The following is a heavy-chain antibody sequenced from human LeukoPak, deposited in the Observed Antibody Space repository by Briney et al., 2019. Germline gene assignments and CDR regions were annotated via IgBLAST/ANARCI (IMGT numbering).Heavy chain of an antibody. V-gene: IGHV4-59*01. CDR3: ARDHPDAAFDI. Sequence: PSETLSLTCTVSGGSMNTYYWSWIRQPPGKGLEWVGHISYSGSTNYNPSLKSRVTISLDTSKNQFSLKLSSVTVADTAVYYCARDHPDAAFDIWVQGTMVTVSS. CDR1: GGSMNTYY. J-gene: IGHJ3*02. CDR2: ISYSGST.